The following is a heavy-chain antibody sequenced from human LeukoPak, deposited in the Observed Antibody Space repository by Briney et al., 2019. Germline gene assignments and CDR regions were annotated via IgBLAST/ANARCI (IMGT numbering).Heavy chain of an antibody. J-gene: IGHJ4*02. Sequence: ASLKVSCKTSGDTFTDHFFRWVRQAPGQGLEWLGWVRPNTGGTNYAQTFQGRVTMTRDTSITTAYMELSGLRSDDTAVYYCAREATVTFHYFDYWGQGTLVTVSS. V-gene: IGHV1-2*02. D-gene: IGHD4-11*01. CDR2: VRPNTGGT. CDR3: AREATVTFHYFDY. CDR1: GDTFTDHF.